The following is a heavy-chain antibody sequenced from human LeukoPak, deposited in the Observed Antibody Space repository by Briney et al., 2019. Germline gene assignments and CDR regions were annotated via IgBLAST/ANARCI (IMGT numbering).Heavy chain of an antibody. Sequence: ASVKVSCKASGYTFTSYYMHWVRQAPGQGLEWMGIINPSGGSTSYAQKFQGRVTMTRDTSTSTVYMELSSLRSEDTAVYYCARDMVKATGVIAIYYYMDVWGRGTTVTVSS. D-gene: IGHD3-16*02. V-gene: IGHV1-46*01. J-gene: IGHJ6*03. CDR2: INPSGGST. CDR3: ARDMVKATGVIAIYYYMDV. CDR1: GYTFTSYY.